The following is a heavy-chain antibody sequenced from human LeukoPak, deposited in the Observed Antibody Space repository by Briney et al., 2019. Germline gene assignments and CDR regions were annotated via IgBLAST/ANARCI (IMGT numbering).Heavy chain of an antibody. CDR1: GGSFSGYY. J-gene: IGHJ5*02. V-gene: IGHV4-34*01. Sequence: KPSETLSLTCAVYGGSFSGYYWSWIRQPPGKGLEWIGEINHSGSTNYNPSLKSRVTISVDTSKNQFSLKLSSVTAADTAVYYCASPSRAAMRRTGWFDPWGQGTLVTVSS. D-gene: IGHD2-2*01. CDR2: INHSGST. CDR3: ASPSRAAMRRTGWFDP.